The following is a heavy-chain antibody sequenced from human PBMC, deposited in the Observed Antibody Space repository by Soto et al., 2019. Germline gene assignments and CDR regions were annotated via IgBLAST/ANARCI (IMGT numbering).Heavy chain of an antibody. CDR3: ARSYYDYVWGSYRPLDY. Sequence: SGPTLVNPTQTLTLTCTFSGFSLSTSGMCVSWIRQPPGKALEWLALIDWDDDKYYSTSLKTRLTISKDTSKNQVVLTMTNMDPVDTATYYCARSYYDYVWGSYRPLDYWGQGTLVTVSS. CDR1: GFSLSTSGMC. CDR2: IDWDDDK. V-gene: IGHV2-70*01. J-gene: IGHJ4*02. D-gene: IGHD3-16*02.